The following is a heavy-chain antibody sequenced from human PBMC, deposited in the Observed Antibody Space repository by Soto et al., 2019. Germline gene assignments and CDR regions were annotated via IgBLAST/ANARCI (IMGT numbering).Heavy chain of an antibody. D-gene: IGHD6-13*01. Sequence: EVQLVQSGAEVKKPGESLKISCKGSGYSFTSYWIGWGRQMPGKGLEWMGIIYPGDSDTRYSPSFQGQVTISAAKSISTAYLQWSSLKASETAMYYCARTSAAGKYYYGMDVWGQGTTVTVSS. CDR3: ARTSAAGKYYYGMDV. CDR1: GYSFTSYW. J-gene: IGHJ6*02. CDR2: IYPGDSDT. V-gene: IGHV5-51*01.